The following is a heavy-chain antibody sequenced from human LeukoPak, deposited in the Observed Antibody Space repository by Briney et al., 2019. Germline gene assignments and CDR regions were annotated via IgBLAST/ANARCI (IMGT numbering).Heavy chain of an antibody. CDR1: GYTFTSYV. CDR2: INVDNGKT. J-gene: IGHJ5*02. D-gene: IGHD4-17*01. CDR3: AREGDYGDFDNWFDP. V-gene: IGHV1-3*01. Sequence: ASVKVSCKASGYTFTSYVMHWVRQAPGQRLEWMGWINVDNGKTKYSQKLRGRVTIIRDTSASTVYMDLSSLRSEDTAMYYCAREGDYGDFDNWFDPWGQGTQVIVSS.